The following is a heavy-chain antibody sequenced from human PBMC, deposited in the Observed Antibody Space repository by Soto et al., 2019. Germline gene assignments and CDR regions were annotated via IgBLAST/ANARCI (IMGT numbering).Heavy chain of an antibody. V-gene: IGHV3-11*01. CDR1: GFTFSDYY. J-gene: IGHJ4*02. CDR3: ARDPLMARHYFDY. Sequence: PGGSLRLSCAASGFTFSDYYMSWIRQAPGKGLEWVSYISSSGSTIYYADSVKGRFTISRDNAKNSLYLQMNSLRAEDTAVYYCARDPLMARHYFDYWGQGTLVTVSS. D-gene: IGHD3-9*01. CDR2: ISSSGSTI.